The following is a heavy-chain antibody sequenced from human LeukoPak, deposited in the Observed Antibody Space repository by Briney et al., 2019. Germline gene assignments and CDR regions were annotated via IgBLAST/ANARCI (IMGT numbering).Heavy chain of an antibody. Sequence: SETLSLTCSVSGGSVSNYYWSWIRQPPGKGLEWIGYVYYTGSTNYNPSLKSRVTMFEDKSKNQFSLRLYSATVADTAVYYCARHFAYSSSSYFDYWGQGSLVTVSS. CDR2: VYYTGST. J-gene: IGHJ4*02. CDR3: ARHFAYSSSSYFDY. V-gene: IGHV4-59*08. D-gene: IGHD6-6*01. CDR1: GGSVSNYY.